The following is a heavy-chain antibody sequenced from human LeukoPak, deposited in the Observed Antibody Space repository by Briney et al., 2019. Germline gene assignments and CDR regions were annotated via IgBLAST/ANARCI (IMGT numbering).Heavy chain of an antibody. CDR2: IWYDGSNK. D-gene: IGHD1-7*01. CDR1: GFTFSSYG. V-gene: IGHV3-33*06. Sequence: GGSLRLSCAVSGFTFSSYGMHWVRQAPGKGLEWVAVIWYDGSNKYYADSVKGRFTISRDNSKNTLYLQMNSLRAEDTAVQYCAKSLSGWNYGFDYWGQGTLVTVSS. CDR3: AKSLSGWNYGFDY. J-gene: IGHJ4*02.